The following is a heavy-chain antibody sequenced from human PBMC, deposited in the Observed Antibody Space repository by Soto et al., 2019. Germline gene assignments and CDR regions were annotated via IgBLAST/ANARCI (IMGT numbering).Heavy chain of an antibody. V-gene: IGHV3-13*01. J-gene: IGHJ3*02. D-gene: IGHD5-12*01. CDR3: ARARGYSGYDAFDI. Sequence: GGSLRLSCAASGFTFSSYDMHWVRQATGKGLEWVSAIGTAGDTYYPGSVKGRFTISRENAKNSLYLQMNSLRAGDTAVYYCARARGYSGYDAFDIWGQGTMVTVSS. CDR2: IGTAGDT. CDR1: GFTFSSYD.